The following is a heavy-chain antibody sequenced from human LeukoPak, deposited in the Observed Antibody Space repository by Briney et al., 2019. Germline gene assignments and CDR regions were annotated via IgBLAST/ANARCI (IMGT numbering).Heavy chain of an antibody. CDR2: VKQDGSEK. CDR1: GFTFSSYW. CDR3: ARGRDYYDSSSVDY. D-gene: IGHD3-22*01. J-gene: IGHJ4*02. V-gene: IGHV3-7*01. Sequence: GGSLRLSCAASGFTFSSYWMSWVRQAPGKGLEWVANVKQDGSEKYYVDSVKGRFTISRDNAKNSLYLQMNSLRAEDTAVYYCARGRDYYDSSSVDYWGQGTLVTVSS.